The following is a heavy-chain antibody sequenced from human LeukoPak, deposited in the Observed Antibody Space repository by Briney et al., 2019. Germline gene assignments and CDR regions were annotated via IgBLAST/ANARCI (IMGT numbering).Heavy chain of an antibody. D-gene: IGHD1-26*01. CDR3: ARDLRRTVGATTTSDY. Sequence: GASVKVSCKASGYTFTSYGIRWVRQAPGQGLEWMVWISAHNGDTNYAQKFQGRVSMTTDTSTSTGYMELRSLTSDDTAVYYCARDLRRTVGATTTSDYWGQGTLVTVSS. V-gene: IGHV1-18*01. J-gene: IGHJ4*02. CDR2: ISAHNGDT. CDR1: GYTFTSYG.